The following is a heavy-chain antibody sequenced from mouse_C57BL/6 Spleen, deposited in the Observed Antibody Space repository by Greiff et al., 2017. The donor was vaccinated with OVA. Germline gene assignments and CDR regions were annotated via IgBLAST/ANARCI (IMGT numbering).Heavy chain of an antibody. J-gene: IGHJ2*01. CDR1: GFTFSSYA. CDR3: TREPYGSSYFDY. Sequence: EVQVVESGEGLVKPGGSLKLSCAASGFTFSSYAMSWVRQTPEKRLEWVAYISSGGDYIYYADTVKGRFTISRDNARNTLYLQMSSLKSEDTAMYYCTREPYGSSYFDYWGQGTTLTVSS. V-gene: IGHV5-9-1*02. D-gene: IGHD1-1*01. CDR2: ISSGGDYI.